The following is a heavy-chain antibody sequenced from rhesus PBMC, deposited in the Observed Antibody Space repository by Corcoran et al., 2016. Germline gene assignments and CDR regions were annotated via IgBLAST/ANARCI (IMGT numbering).Heavy chain of an antibody. CDR3: ARVPVHDNIWTGYIFDGFDV. CDR2: ISGSSGST. V-gene: IGHV4-165*01. Sequence: QVQLQESGPGLVKPSETLSLTCAVSGGSFSGYYWGWIRPPPGKGLEWSGYISGSSGSTDYNPSLQSRVTISTDTSKNQFSLKLSSVTAADTAVYYCARVPVHDNIWTGYIFDGFDVWGPGVLVTVSS. CDR1: GGSFSGYY. J-gene: IGHJ5-1*01. D-gene: IGHD3-3*01.